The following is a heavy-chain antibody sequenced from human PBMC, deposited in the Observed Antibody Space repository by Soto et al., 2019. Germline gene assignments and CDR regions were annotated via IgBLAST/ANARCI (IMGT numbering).Heavy chain of an antibody. Sequence: QVQLVQSGAEVKKPGASVKVSCKASGYTFTNHDINWVRQVPGQGLEWMGWMIPDSGRTGYAQKFQGRVTMTRNTTISTAYMELSSLRNEDTAVYYCARGDQFGFVVAYWGQGTLVTVSS. CDR2: MIPDSGRT. CDR3: ARGDQFGFVVAY. V-gene: IGHV1-8*01. CDR1: GYTFTNHD. D-gene: IGHD3-10*01. J-gene: IGHJ4*02.